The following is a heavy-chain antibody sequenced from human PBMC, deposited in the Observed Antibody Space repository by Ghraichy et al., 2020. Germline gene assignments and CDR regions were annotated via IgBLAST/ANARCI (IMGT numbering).Heavy chain of an antibody. CDR2: IYYSGST. V-gene: IGHV4-59*01. Sequence: SQTLSLTCTVSGGSISSYYWSWIRQPPGKGLEWIGYIYYSGSTNYNPSLKSRVTISVDTSKNQFSLKLSSVTAADTAVYYCARGRGHSINPYNWFDPWGQGTLVTVSS. D-gene: IGHD3-3*02. CDR1: GGSISSYY. CDR3: ARGRGHSINPYNWFDP. J-gene: IGHJ5*02.